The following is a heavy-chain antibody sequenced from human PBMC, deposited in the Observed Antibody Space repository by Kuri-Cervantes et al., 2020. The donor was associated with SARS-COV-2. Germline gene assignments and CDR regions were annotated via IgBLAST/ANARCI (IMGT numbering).Heavy chain of an antibody. CDR3: ARVGYCSSTSCRRFDY. CDR1: GFTFSSYW. V-gene: IGHV3-7*05. Sequence: GGSLRLSCAASGFTFSSYWMSWVRQAPGKGLEWVANIKQDGSEKYYVDSVKGRFTISRDNAKNSLYLQMNSLRAEDTAVYYCARVGYCSSTSCRRFDYWGQGTRVTCAS. CDR2: IKQDGSEK. D-gene: IGHD2-2*01. J-gene: IGHJ4*02.